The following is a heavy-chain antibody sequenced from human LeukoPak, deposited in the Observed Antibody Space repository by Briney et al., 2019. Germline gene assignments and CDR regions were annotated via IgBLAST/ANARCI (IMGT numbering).Heavy chain of an antibody. CDR3: AKDRGQCSSTSCPLSAFDI. CDR1: GFTFSSYA. D-gene: IGHD2-2*01. J-gene: IGHJ3*02. CDR2: ISGSGGST. V-gene: IGHV3-23*01. Sequence: PGGSLRLSCAASGFTFSSYAMSWVRQAPGKGLEWVSAISGSGGSTYYADSVKGRFTISRDNSKNTLFLQMNSLGAEDTAVYHCAKDRGQCSSTSCPLSAFDIWGQGTMVTVSS.